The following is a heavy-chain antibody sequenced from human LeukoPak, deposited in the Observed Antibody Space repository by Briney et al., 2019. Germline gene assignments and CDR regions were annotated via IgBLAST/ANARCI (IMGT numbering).Heavy chain of an antibody. J-gene: IGHJ4*02. V-gene: IGHV5-51*01. CDR2: IYPGDSGT. CDR1: GYSFTSYW. Sequence: GESLKISCKGSGYSFTSYWIGWVRQMPGKGLEWMGIIYPGDSGTRYSPSFQGQVTISADKSISTAYLQWSSLKASDTAMYYCASSRGIAVAGTEGFDYWGQGTLVTASS. D-gene: IGHD6-19*01. CDR3: ASSRGIAVAGTEGFDY.